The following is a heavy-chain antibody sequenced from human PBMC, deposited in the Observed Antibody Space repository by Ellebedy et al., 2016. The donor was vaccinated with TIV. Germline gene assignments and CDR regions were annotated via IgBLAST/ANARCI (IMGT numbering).Heavy chain of an antibody. D-gene: IGHD3-3*01. CDR3: AGEFRYDFWRGPLDH. V-gene: IGHV4-59*11. CDR2: IYYTGST. CDR1: LGSISNHY. J-gene: IGHJ4*02. Sequence: SETLSLXXTVSLGSISNHYWTWIRQPPGKGLEWIGDIYYTGSTSYSPSLTGRVTISIDTPKNQFSLKVTSVTAADTAVYYCAGEFRYDFWRGPLDHWGQGTLVTVSS.